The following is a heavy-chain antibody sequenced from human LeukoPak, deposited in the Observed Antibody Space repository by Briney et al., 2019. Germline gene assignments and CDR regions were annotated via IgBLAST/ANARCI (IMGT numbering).Heavy chain of an antibody. CDR1: GYTFTNYA. D-gene: IGHD3-10*01. CDR3: AREVRHSFCFDC. CDR2: INAGNGNT. Sequence: GASVKVSCKASGYTFTNYAMHWVRQAPGQSLEWMGWINAGNGNTKYSQKFQDRVTITRDTSASAAYMELSSLRSEDSAVYYCAREVRHSFCFDCWGQGTLVTVSS. V-gene: IGHV1-3*01. J-gene: IGHJ4*02.